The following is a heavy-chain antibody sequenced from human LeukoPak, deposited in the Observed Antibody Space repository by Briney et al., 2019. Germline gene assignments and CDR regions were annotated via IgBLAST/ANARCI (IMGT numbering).Heavy chain of an antibody. Sequence: ASVKVSCKASGYTFTSYYMHWVRQARGQGLEWMGIINPSGGSTSYAQKFQGRVTMTRDTSTSTVYTELSSLRSEDTAVYYCARSRVAATLYYYGMDVWGQGTTVTVSS. V-gene: IGHV1-46*01. CDR1: GYTFTSYY. D-gene: IGHD2-15*01. CDR2: INPSGGST. J-gene: IGHJ6*02. CDR3: ARSRVAATLYYYGMDV.